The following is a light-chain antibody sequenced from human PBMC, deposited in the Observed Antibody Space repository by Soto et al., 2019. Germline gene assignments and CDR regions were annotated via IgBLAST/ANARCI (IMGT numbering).Light chain of an antibody. V-gene: IGKV3-15*01. J-gene: IGKJ1*01. CDR2: TTS. CDR1: QSVSNN. CDR3: QQYNDRPGT. Sequence: EIVRTQSPATLSVSPGERATLSCRASQSVSNNLAWFQQKPGQAPRLLIYTTSTRATGIPVRFSGSGSGTEFTLTISSLQSEDFAVYYCQQYNDRPGTFGQGTKVAIK.